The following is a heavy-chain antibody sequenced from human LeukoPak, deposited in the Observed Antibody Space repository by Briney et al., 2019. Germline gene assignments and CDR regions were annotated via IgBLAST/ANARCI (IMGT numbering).Heavy chain of an antibody. CDR1: GITLSNDG. V-gene: IGHV3-23*01. CDR3: AKRGVVIRVILVGFHKEAYYFDS. D-gene: IGHD3-22*01. Sequence: SGGSLRLSCTVSGITLSNDGMSWVRQAPGKGLEWVAGISGSGGTTNYADSVKGRFTISRDNPKNTLFLHMNSLRAEDTAVYFCAKRGVVIRVILVGFHKEAYYFDSWGQGALVTVSS. J-gene: IGHJ4*02. CDR2: ISGSGGTT.